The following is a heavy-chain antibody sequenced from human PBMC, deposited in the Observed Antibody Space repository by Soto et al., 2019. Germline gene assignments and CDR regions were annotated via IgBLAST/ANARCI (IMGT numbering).Heavy chain of an antibody. Sequence: PSETLSLSCAVSGGSISSSNWWSWVRQPPGKGLEWIGDIYHSGSTNYNPSLKSRVTISVDTSKNQFSLKLSSVTAADTAVYYCARETYYYDRSRYYFYLDYWGQGTLVTVSS. J-gene: IGHJ4*02. CDR1: GGSISSSNW. CDR3: ARETYYYDRSRYYFYLDY. V-gene: IGHV4-4*02. CDR2: IYHSGST. D-gene: IGHD3-22*01.